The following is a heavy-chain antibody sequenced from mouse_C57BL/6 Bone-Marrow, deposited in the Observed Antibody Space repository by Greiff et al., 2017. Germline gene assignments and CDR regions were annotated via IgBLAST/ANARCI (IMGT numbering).Heavy chain of an antibody. CDR2: IDPSDSYT. CDR3: ARGEGLYGNYVGY. D-gene: IGHD2-1*01. Sequence: VQLQQPGAELVRPGTSVKLSCKASGYTFTSYWMHWVKQRPGQGLEWIGVIDPSDSYTNYNQKFKGKATLTVDTSSSTAYMQLSSLTSEDSAVYYCARGEGLYGNYVGYWGQGTTLTVSS. J-gene: IGHJ2*01. V-gene: IGHV1-59*01. CDR1: GYTFTSYW.